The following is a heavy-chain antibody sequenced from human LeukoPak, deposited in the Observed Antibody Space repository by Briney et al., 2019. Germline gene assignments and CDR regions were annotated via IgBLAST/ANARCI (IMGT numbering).Heavy chain of an antibody. CDR1: GYTFTSYD. Sequence: ASVKVSCKASGYTFTSYDINWVRQATGQGLEWMGWMNPNSGSTGYAQKFQGRVTITRNTSISTAYMELSSLRSEDTAVYYCARGRMNGDYFDYWGQRTLVTVSS. CDR2: MNPNSGST. V-gene: IGHV1-8*03. CDR3: ARGRMNGDYFDY. D-gene: IGHD4-17*01. J-gene: IGHJ4*02.